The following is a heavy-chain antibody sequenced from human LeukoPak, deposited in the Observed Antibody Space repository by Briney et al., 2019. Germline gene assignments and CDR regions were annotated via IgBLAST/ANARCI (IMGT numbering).Heavy chain of an antibody. V-gene: IGHV3-48*01. CDR3: ASTGIAAAGRFDY. CDR2: ITNSGNSK. D-gene: IGHD6-13*01. CDR1: EFTFSSYS. J-gene: IGHJ4*02. Sequence: PGGSLRLSCAASEFTFSSYSMNWVRQAPGKGLEWVSYITNSGNSKSYADSVKGRFTISRDNTKNSLYLQMNGLRAEDTAVYYCASTGIAAAGRFDYWGQGTLVTVSS.